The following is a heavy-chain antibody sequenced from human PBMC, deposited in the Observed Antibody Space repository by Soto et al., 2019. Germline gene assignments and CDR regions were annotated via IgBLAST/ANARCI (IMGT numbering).Heavy chain of an antibody. Sequence: SETLSLTCTVSGGSISSYYWSWIRQPPGKGLEWIGYIYYSGSTNYNPSLKGRVTISVDTSKNQFSLKLSSVTAADTAVYYCARPTVTTWGGLGAFDIWGQGTMVTVS. V-gene: IGHV4-59*08. CDR3: ARPTVTTWGGLGAFDI. D-gene: IGHD4-17*01. J-gene: IGHJ3*02. CDR1: GGSISSYY. CDR2: IYYSGST.